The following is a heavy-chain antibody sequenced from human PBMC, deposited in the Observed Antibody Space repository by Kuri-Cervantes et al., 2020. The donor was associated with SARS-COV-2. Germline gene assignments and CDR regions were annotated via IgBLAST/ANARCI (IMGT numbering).Heavy chain of an antibody. CDR3: AKDLYESGGYTWAD. CDR2: IDNAASNT. J-gene: IGHJ4*02. V-gene: IGHV3-23*03. CDR1: GLTFSTFA. Sequence: GESLKISCAASGLTFSTFAMGWVRQAPGKGLEWVSFIDNAASNTYYADFVKGRFTISRDSSTNMVSLQMNSLRGDDTAVYYCAKDLYESGGYTWADWGQGTRVTVSS. D-gene: IGHD3-22*01.